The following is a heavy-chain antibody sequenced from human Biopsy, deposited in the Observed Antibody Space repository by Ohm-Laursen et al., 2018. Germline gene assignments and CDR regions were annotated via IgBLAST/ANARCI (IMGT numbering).Heavy chain of an antibody. Sequence: SLRLSCSASGFPVSDYYMSWIRQAPGRGLDWVSDINSSGSTKYHAESVKGRFTISSDNARNSVYLQMNSLRGEDTAVYYCARAVGIAAAPIDYWGQGTLVTVSS. J-gene: IGHJ4*02. V-gene: IGHV3-11*01. CDR2: INSSGSTK. CDR3: ARAVGIAAAPIDY. D-gene: IGHD2-15*01. CDR1: GFPVSDYY.